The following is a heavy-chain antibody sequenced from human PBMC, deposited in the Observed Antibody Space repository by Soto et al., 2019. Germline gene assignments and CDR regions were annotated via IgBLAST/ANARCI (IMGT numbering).Heavy chain of an antibody. CDR1: GGTFSSYA. J-gene: IGHJ6*02. D-gene: IGHD6-13*01. CDR2: IIPIFGTA. V-gene: IGHV1-69*01. Sequence: QVQLVQSGAEVKKPGSSVKVSCKASGGTFSSYAISWVRQAPGQGLEWMGGIIPIFGTANYAQKFQGRVTITADESTSTAYMELSSLRSEDTAVYYCALRNWYSSSWYKPINYYYGMDVWGQGTTVTVSS. CDR3: ALRNWYSSSWYKPINYYYGMDV.